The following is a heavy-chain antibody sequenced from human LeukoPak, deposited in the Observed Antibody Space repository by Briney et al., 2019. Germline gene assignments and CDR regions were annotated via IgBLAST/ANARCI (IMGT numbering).Heavy chain of an antibody. D-gene: IGHD5-18*01. Sequence: GGSLRLSCAASGYTFTNYWMHWVRQAPGEGLVWVSRINTDGTNTIYADSVRGRFTVSRDNAKNALYLQMNSLRPEDTAVYYCASGVLAAMVPDYWGQGILVTVSS. CDR3: ASGVLAAMVPDY. CDR2: INTDGTNT. CDR1: GYTFTNYW. J-gene: IGHJ4*02. V-gene: IGHV3-74*01.